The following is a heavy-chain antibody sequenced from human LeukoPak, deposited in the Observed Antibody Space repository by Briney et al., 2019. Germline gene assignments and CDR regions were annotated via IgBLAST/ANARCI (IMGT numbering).Heavy chain of an antibody. Sequence: GGSLRLSCAASGFTFSSDAMSWVRQAPGNGLELVSPISGSGGSTYYADSVKGRFTISRDNSKNTLYLQMNSLRAEDTAVYYCAKELIVVVPAASDAFDIWGQGTMVTVSS. J-gene: IGHJ3*02. CDR3: AKELIVVVPAASDAFDI. V-gene: IGHV3-23*01. CDR1: GFTFSSDA. D-gene: IGHD2-2*01. CDR2: ISGSGGST.